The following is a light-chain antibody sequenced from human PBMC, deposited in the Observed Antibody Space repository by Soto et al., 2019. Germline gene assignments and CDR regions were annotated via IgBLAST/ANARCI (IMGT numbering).Light chain of an antibody. CDR2: AAS. CDR3: QQSYSTPYT. Sequence: DIQMTQSPSSLSASVGDRVTITCRPSQTISSYLCWYQQKPGKAPKLLIYAASSLQSGVPSRFTGSGSGTDFTLTISSLQPEDFATYYCQQSYSTPYTFGQGTKREIK. V-gene: IGKV1-39*01. CDR1: QTISSY. J-gene: IGKJ2*01.